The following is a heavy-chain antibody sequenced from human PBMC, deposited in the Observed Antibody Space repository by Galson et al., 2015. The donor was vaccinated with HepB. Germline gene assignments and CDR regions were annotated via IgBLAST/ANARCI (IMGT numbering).Heavy chain of an antibody. CDR2: IGTAGDT. D-gene: IGHD4-17*01. J-gene: IGHJ6*03. CDR1: GFTFSSYD. CDR3: ARGPNYGYYYYMDV. Sequence: SLRLSCAASGFTFSSYDMHWVRQATGKGLEWVSAIGTAGDTYYPGSVKGRFTISRENAKNSLYLQMNSLRAGDTAVYYCARGPNYGYYYYMDVWGKGTTVTVSS. V-gene: IGHV3-13*01.